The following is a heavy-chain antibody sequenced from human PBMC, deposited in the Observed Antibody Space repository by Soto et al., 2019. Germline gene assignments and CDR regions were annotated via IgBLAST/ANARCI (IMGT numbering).Heavy chain of an antibody. Sequence: QVQLQESGPGLVKPSGTLSLTCAVSGGSISSSNWWRWVRQPPGKGLEWIGESYHSGSTNYNPSLKSLVTIPVDKSRDQFSLKQCSVTAADTAVYYCASQYSGSYYPFDYWGQGTLVTVSS. D-gene: IGHD1-26*01. J-gene: IGHJ4*02. CDR1: GGSISSSNW. CDR3: ASQYSGSYYPFDY. CDR2: SYHSGST. V-gene: IGHV4-4*02.